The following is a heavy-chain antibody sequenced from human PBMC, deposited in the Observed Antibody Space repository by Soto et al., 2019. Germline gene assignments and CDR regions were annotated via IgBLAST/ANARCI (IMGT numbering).Heavy chain of an antibody. Sequence: EVQLLESGGDLIQPGGSLRLSCVASGLTFGSRAMSWVRQSPGEGLEWVSTITDTGGDAKYADSVRGRFAISRDNSKNTLYLQMNSLRAEDTAVYYCAKSSSSSSGYKDYYYYGMDVWGQGTTVTVSS. CDR2: ITDTGGDA. D-gene: IGHD6-6*01. CDR1: GLTFGSRA. V-gene: IGHV3-23*01. CDR3: AKSSSSSSGYKDYYYYGMDV. J-gene: IGHJ6*02.